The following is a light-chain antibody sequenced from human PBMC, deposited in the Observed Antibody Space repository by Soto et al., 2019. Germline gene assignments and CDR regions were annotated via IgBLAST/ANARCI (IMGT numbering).Light chain of an antibody. V-gene: IGKV1-12*01. J-gene: IGKJ2*01. CDR2: AAS. CDR1: QGISNW. Sequence: DIQLTQSPSSVSASVGDRVTLTCRASQGISNWLAWYQQKPGKAPKLLISAASTLQGGVPSRFSGSFSGTDFALPITSLQAEAFATYFCQQAYSLPVTFGQGTKREIK. CDR3: QQAYSLPVT.